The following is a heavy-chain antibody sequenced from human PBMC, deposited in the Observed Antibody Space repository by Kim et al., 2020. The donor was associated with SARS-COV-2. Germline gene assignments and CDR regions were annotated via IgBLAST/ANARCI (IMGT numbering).Heavy chain of an antibody. CDR1: GFIFTTYG. CDR2: IWSDGSKK. CDR3: TRDVWDSGATAGSFDI. D-gene: IGHD1-26*01. V-gene: IGHV3-33*01. J-gene: IGHJ3*02. Sequence: VVQAGRSLRLSCAASGFIFTTYGFHWVRQGPGKGLEWVAVIWSDGSKKYYAESVKDRLTISRDNSKNMLYLEMNSLRAEDTAVYYCTRDVWDSGATAGSFDIWGQGTRSPS.